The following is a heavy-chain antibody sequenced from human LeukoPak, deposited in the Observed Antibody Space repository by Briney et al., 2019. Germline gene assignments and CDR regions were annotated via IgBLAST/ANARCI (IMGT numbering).Heavy chain of an antibody. D-gene: IGHD2-2*01. Sequence: SVKVSCKASGGTFSSYAISWVRQAPGQGLEWMGGIIPIFGTANYAQKFQGRVTITADESTSTAYMELSSLRSEDTAVYYCARIDIEVVPAATGPAADYYYGMDVWGQGTTVTVSS. V-gene: IGHV1-69*13. J-gene: IGHJ6*02. CDR1: GGTFSSYA. CDR2: IIPIFGTA. CDR3: ARIDIEVVPAATGPAADYYYGMDV.